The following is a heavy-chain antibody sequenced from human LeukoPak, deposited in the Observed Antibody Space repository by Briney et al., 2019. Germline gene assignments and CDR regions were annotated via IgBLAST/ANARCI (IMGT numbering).Heavy chain of an antibody. CDR1: GYTFTSYA. CDR2: INAGNGNT. V-gene: IGHV1-3*01. Sequence: ASVKVSCKASGYTFTSYAMHWVRQAPGQRLEWMGWINAGNGNTKYSQKFQGRLTITADKSTGTGYMELSSLRSEDTAVYYCARDPPPTGTTANAGAFDIWGQGTMVTVSS. D-gene: IGHD1-7*01. CDR3: ARDPPPTGTTANAGAFDI. J-gene: IGHJ3*02.